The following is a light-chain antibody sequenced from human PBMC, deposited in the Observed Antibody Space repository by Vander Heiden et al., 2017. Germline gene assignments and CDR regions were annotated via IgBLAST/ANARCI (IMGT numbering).Light chain of an antibody. Sequence: QAVATHVLSLYMFTGATVTLTCGSSTGSVTSGHSPYWCQQKPGQAPRTLIYDTCNKHSWTTARFSGCLQGGKAALTLAGLQTGDEAEYYGLLTYSGAFVVFGGGTKLTVL. CDR1: TGSVTSGHS. CDR3: LLTYSGAFVV. J-gene: IGLJ2*01. CDR2: DTC. V-gene: IGLV7-46*01.